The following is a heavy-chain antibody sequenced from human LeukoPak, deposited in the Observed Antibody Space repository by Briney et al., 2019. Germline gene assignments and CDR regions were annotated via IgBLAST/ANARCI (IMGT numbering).Heavy chain of an antibody. D-gene: IGHD6-13*01. CDR1: GFTFDDYG. CDR2: INWNGGST. CDR3: ARGLAAAGTAY. Sequence: GSLRLSCAASGFTFDDYGMTWVRQAPGKGLEWVSGINWNGGSTGYADSVKGRFTISRDDAKHSLYLQMNSLRAEDTALYYCARGLAAAGTAYWGQGTLVTVSS. V-gene: IGHV3-20*04. J-gene: IGHJ4*02.